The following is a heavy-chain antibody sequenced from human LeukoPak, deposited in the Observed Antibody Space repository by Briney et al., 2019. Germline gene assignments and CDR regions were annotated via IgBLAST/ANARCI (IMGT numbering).Heavy chain of an antibody. J-gene: IGHJ4*02. V-gene: IGHV4-39*01. CDR3: ARRRAGSSLCDF. Sequence: PSETLSLTCTVSGGSISSYYWGWIRQPPGKGLEWIGSVYYSGSTYYNPSLKGRVTMSVDTSKNQFSLELNSVTAADTAVYYCARRRAGSSLCDFWGQGTLVTVSS. CDR1: GGSISSYY. CDR2: VYYSGST. D-gene: IGHD6-6*01.